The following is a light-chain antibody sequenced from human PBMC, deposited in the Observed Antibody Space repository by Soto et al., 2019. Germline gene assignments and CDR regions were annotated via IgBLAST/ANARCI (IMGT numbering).Light chain of an antibody. J-gene: IGKJ1*01. CDR3: QQRTNWPPTWT. CDR1: QSVYTY. V-gene: IGKV3-11*01. Sequence: EIGLTQSPATLSLSPGERATLACRASQSVYTYLAWYQQKPCQAPRLLLYDASTRATGIPARFSGSGSVTDFTLTIISLEPEDFAVYYCQQRTNWPPTWTFGQGTKVDIK. CDR2: DAS.